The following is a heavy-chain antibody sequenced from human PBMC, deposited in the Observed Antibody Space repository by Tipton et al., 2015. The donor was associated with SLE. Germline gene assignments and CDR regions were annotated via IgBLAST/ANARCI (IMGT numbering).Heavy chain of an antibody. CDR1: GYTFTSYG. CDR3: ARDSYGSGIYYNAGYYYCMDV. D-gene: IGHD3-10*01. J-gene: IGHJ6*02. Sequence: SGPEVKKPGASVKVSCKASGYTFTSYGISWVRQAPGQGLEWMGGIIPIFGTANYAQKFQGRVTITADESTSTAYMELSSLRSEDTAFYYCARDSYGSGIYYNAGYYYCMDVWGQGPTVTVSS. CDR2: IIPIFGTA. V-gene: IGHV1-69*13.